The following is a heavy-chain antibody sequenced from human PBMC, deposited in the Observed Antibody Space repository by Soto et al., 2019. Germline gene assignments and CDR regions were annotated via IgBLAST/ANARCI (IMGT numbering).Heavy chain of an antibody. V-gene: IGHV4-31*03. Sequence: QVQLQESGPGLVKPSQTLSLTCTVSGGSISSGGYYWSWIRQHPGKGREWIGYIYYSGSTYYNPSRTSRVTISVDTSNNQYSLKLSSVTAADTAVYYCAGDKRGSYFYWFAPWGQGTLVTVSS. D-gene: IGHD1-26*01. CDR1: GGSISSGGYY. J-gene: IGHJ5*02. CDR3: AGDKRGSYFYWFAP. CDR2: IYYSGST.